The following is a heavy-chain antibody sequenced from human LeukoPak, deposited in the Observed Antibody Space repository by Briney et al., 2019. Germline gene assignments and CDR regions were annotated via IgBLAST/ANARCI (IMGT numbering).Heavy chain of an antibody. J-gene: IGHJ4*02. CDR2: INHSGTT. V-gene: IGHV4-34*01. CDR1: GGSFSAYY. Sequence: PSETLSLTCAVYGGSFSAYYWSWVRQPPGKGLEWIGEINHSGTTNYNPSLKSRITVSLDTSNNQFSLRLSSVTAVDTAVYYCARGMGIAAALLDYFDYWGQGTLVTVSS. D-gene: IGHD6-13*01. CDR3: ARGMGIAAALLDYFDY.